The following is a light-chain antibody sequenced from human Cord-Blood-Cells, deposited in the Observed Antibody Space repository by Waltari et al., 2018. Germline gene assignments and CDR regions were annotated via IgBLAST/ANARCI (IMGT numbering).Light chain of an antibody. Sequence: DIVMTQSPDSLAVSLGERATINCKSSQSVLYSSNNKNYLAWYQQKPRQPPKLLIYWASTRESGVPDRFSGSGSGTDFTLTISSLQAEDVAVYYCQQYYSTPWTLGQGTKVEIK. CDR3: QQYYSTPWT. CDR1: QSVLYSSNNKNY. J-gene: IGKJ1*01. CDR2: WAS. V-gene: IGKV4-1*01.